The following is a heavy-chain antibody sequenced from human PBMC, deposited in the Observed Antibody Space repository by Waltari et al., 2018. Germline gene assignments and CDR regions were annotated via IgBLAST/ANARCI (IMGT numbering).Heavy chain of an antibody. J-gene: IGHJ6*03. CDR2: MRWDRTTK. CDR3: AKDGTDVRYYMDV. CDR1: GFIFSDYG. D-gene: IGHD1-26*01. V-gene: IGHV3-30*02. Sequence: QVQLVESGGGVLQPGGRMKLSCVAFGFIFSDYGMHWVRHAPGKGLEWVAFMRWDRTTKYYADAGKGRLSISRENAENTLFLQLNSLSADDTALDYCAKDGTDVRYYMDVGGTGTTVTVSS.